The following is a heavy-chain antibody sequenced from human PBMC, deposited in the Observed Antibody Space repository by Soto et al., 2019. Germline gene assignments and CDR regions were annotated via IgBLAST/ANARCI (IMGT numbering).Heavy chain of an antibody. CDR3: AKGGAIVAAGTRVYRYNAMDV. D-gene: IGHD1-26*01. Sequence: ASVKVSCKASGSTFTGYYVHWVRQAPGQGLEWMGWINPNSGDTYLAQRFQGRVTMNRDTSIGTAYMELRGLTSDDTAEYYCAKGGAIVAAGTRVYRYNAMDVGGQGTTVTVSS. CDR2: INPNSGDT. V-gene: IGHV1-2*02. J-gene: IGHJ6*02. CDR1: GSTFTGYY.